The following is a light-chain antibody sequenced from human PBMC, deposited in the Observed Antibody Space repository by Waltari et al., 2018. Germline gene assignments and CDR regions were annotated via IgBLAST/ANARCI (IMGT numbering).Light chain of an antibody. J-gene: IGKJ1*01. CDR1: VLLRSNNTNY. CDR3: QQLQTHLST. Sequence: VLLRSNNTNYFAWDKQKPAQRPKVLIYWASTRKSGVPDRFSGSGYDTDFTLTMSSLQAEDVAVYCCQQLQTHLSTFGQGTKVEIK. V-gene: IGKV4-1*01. CDR2: WAS.